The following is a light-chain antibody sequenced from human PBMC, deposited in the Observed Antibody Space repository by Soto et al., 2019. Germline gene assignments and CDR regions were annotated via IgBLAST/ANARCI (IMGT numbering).Light chain of an antibody. CDR3: ISYTGSSTSYV. CDR1: SSDVGSYDH. Sequence: QSVLTQPASVSGSPGQSITISCSGTSSDVGSYDHVAWYQQFPGKTPKLMIYEVSNRPSGVSSRFSGSKSGNTASLTISGLQAEHEADYYCISYTGSSTSYVFGSGTKVTVL. V-gene: IGLV2-14*01. CDR2: EVS. J-gene: IGLJ1*01.